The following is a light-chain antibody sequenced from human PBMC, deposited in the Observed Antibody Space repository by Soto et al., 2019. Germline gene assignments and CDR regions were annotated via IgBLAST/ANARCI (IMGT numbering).Light chain of an antibody. J-gene: IGLJ2*01. CDR1: ISNIGAGYD. Sequence: QYVLTQPPSVSGAPGQRVTISCTGSISNIGAGYDVHWYQQLPGTAPKLLIYGNSNRPSGVPDRFSGSKSGTSASLAITGLQAEDEADYYCQSYARSLSGVVFGGGTKLTVL. V-gene: IGLV1-40*01. CDR3: QSYARSLSGVV. CDR2: GNS.